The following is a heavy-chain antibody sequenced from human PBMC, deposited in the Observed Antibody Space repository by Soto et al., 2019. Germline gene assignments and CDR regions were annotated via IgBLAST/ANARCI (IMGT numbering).Heavy chain of an antibody. J-gene: IGHJ6*02. Sequence: PGESLKISCKGSGYSFTSYWISWVRQMPGKGLEWMGRIDPSDSYTNYSPPFQGHVTTSADKSISTAYLQWSSLKASDTAMYYCARRGQLVPGETDYGMDVWGQGTTVTVSS. CDR3: ARRGQLVPGETDYGMDV. CDR1: GYSFTSYW. CDR2: IDPSDSYT. D-gene: IGHD6-6*01. V-gene: IGHV5-10-1*01.